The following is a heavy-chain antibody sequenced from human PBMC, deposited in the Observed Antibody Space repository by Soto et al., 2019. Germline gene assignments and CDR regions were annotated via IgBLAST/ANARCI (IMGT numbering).Heavy chain of an antibody. V-gene: IGHV3-23*01. Sequence: GGSLRLSCAASGFTFSSYAMSWVRQAPGKGLEWVSAISGSGGSTYYADSVKGRFTISRDNSKNTLYLQMNSLRAEDTAVYYCARHVYSMVVDLNGPVDYWGQGTLVTVSS. CDR3: ARHVYSMVVDLNGPVDY. J-gene: IGHJ4*02. D-gene: IGHD4-4*01. CDR2: ISGSGGST. CDR1: GFTFSSYA.